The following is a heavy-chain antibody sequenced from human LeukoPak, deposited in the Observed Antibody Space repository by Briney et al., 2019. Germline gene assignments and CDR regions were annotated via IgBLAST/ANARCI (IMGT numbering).Heavy chain of an antibody. V-gene: IGHV4-38-2*02. J-gene: IGHJ4*02. Sequence: SETLSLTCTVSGGSISGYYWGWIRQPPGKGLEWIGSIYHSGSTYYNPSLKSRVTISVDTSKNQFSLKLSSVTAADTAVYYCAGIVGATPFDYWGQGTLVTVSS. CDR1: GGSISGYY. CDR2: IYHSGST. D-gene: IGHD1-26*01. CDR3: AGIVGATPFDY.